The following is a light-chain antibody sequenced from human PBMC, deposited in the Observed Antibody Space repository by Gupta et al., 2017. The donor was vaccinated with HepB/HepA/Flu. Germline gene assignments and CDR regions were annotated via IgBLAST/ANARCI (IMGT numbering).Light chain of an antibody. CDR3: QLYNTSPTWT. V-gene: IGKV3-20*01. CDR1: QSVTSY. J-gene: IGKJ1*01. CDR2: GAS. Sequence: EIVLTQSPGTLSLSPGERATLSCRASQSVTSYLAWYQQKPGQAPRLLLYGASSRATGIPDRFSGSGSGTDFTLTISRREPEDFAVYYCQLYNTSPTWTFGQGTKVEIK.